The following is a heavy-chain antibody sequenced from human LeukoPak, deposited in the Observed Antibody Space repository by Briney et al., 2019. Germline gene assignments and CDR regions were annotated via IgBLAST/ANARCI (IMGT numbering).Heavy chain of an antibody. Sequence: SLRLSCAASGFTFEDYAMHWVRQVPGKGLEWVSRITWNSGSIGYADSVKGRFTISRDNAKNTLYLQMNSLRAEDTAVYYCARDTGVIWGQGTMVTVSS. CDR1: GFTFEDYA. CDR2: ITWNSGSI. V-gene: IGHV3-9*01. J-gene: IGHJ3*02. D-gene: IGHD7-27*01. CDR3: ARDTGVI.